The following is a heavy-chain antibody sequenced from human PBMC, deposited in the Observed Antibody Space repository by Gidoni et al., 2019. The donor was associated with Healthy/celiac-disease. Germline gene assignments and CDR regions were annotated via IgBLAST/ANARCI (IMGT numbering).Heavy chain of an antibody. V-gene: IGHV1-69*06. D-gene: IGHD6-13*01. Sequence: QVQLVQSGAEVKKPGSSVQVSCKASGGTFSSYAISWVRQAPGQGLEWMGGIIPIFCTANYAQKFQGRVTITADKSTSTAYMELSSLGSEDTAVYYCARGCSKESPAFDIWGQGTMVTVSS. CDR3: ARGCSKESPAFDI. CDR1: GGTFSSYA. J-gene: IGHJ3*02. CDR2: IIPIFCTA.